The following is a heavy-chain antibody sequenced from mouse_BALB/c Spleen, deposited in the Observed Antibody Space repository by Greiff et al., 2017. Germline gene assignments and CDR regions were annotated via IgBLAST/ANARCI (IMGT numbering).Heavy chain of an antibody. CDR1: GYTFTSYW. V-gene: IGHV1S81*02. CDR2: INPSNGRT. J-gene: IGHJ4*01. CDR3: ARRNYGYYAMDY. Sequence: VQLQQPGAELVKPGASVKLSCKASGYTFTSYWMHWVKQRPGQGLEWIGEINPSNGRTNYNEKFKSKATLTVDKSSSTAYMQLSSLTSEDSAVYYCARRNYGYYAMDYWGQGTSVTVSS. D-gene: IGHD2-1*01.